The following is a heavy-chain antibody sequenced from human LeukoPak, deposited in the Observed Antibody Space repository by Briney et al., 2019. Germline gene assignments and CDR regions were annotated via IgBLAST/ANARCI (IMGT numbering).Heavy chain of an antibody. CDR2: IKSKTDGGTT. J-gene: IGHJ4*02. V-gene: IGHV3-15*01. CDR1: GFTFSNAW. Sequence: PGGSLRLSCAASGFTFSNAWMSWVRQAPRKRLEWVGRIKSKTDGGTTDYAAPVKGRFTISRDDSKNTLYLQMNSLKTEDTAVYYCTTDPIAVAGLGGYWGQGTLVTVSS. CDR3: TTDPIAVAGLGGY. D-gene: IGHD6-19*01.